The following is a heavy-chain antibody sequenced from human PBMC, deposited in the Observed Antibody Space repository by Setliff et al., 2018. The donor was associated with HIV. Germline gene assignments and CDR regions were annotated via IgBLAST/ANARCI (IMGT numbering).Heavy chain of an antibody. CDR1: GTSFSDHY. CDR3: ARSSEEGADYGSGIYYHFHY. V-gene: IGHV4-34*01. Sequence: SETLSLTCSVYGTSFSDHYWSWVRQTPGKGLEWIGEMNQSGTTNYNPSLKSRVTISVDTSKNQFSLKLTSVTAADTAVYYCARSSEEGADYGSGIYYHFHYWGQGTLVTVSS. J-gene: IGHJ4*02. D-gene: IGHD3-10*01. CDR2: MNQSGTT.